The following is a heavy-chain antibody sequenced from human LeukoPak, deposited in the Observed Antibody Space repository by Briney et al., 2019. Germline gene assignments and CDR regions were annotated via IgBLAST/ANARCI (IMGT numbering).Heavy chain of an antibody. CDR1: GFTFDDYA. D-gene: IGHD6-13*01. J-gene: IGHJ4*02. V-gene: IGHV3-9*01. CDR3: AKDRGVAAAPSVYDY. CDR2: ISWNSGSI. Sequence: GRSLRLSCAASGFTFDDYAMHWVRQAPGKGLEWVSGISWNSGSIGYADSVKGRFTISRDNAKNSLYLQMNSLRAEDTALYYCAKDRGVAAAPSVYDYWGQGTLVTVSS.